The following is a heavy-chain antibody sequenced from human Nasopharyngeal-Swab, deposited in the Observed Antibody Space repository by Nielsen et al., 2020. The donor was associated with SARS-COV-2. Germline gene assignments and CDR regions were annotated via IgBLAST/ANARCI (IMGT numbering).Heavy chain of an antibody. CDR3: ARSFGGVIAIDY. Sequence: SGPTLVKPPQTLTLTCTFSGFSLSTSGMCVSWIRPPPGKALEWLARIDWDDDKYYSTSLKTRLTISKDTSKNQVVLTMTNMDPVDTATYYCARSFGGVIAIDYWGQGTLVTVSS. CDR2: IDWDDDK. CDR1: GFSLSTSGMC. D-gene: IGHD3-16*02. V-gene: IGHV2-70*11. J-gene: IGHJ4*02.